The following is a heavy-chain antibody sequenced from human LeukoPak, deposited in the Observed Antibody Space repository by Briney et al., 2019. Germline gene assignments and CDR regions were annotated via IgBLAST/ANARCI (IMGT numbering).Heavy chain of an antibody. CDR3: ARGDHATSLWWFGPTGYWFDP. D-gene: IGHD2-21*01. V-gene: IGHV3-73*01. CDR2: IRSEANSYAT. CDR1: GFTFSGSA. Sequence: GGSLRLSCAASGFTFSGSAMHWVRQASGKGLEWVGRIRSEANSYATLYVASVKGRFTISRDDSKNTADLQMNSLKTEDTAVYYCARGDHATSLWWFGPTGYWFDPWGQGTLVTVSS. J-gene: IGHJ5*02.